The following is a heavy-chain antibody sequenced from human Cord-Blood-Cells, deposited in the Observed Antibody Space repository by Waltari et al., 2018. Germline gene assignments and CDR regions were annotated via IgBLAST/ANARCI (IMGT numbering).Heavy chain of an antibody. CDR1: GGTFSSYA. CDR3: ARWGLRIFGVVRGFDY. D-gene: IGHD3-3*01. J-gene: IGHJ4*02. CDR2: VIPIFGTA. V-gene: IGHV1-69*06. Sequence: QVQLVQSGAEVKKPGSSVKVSCKASGGTFSSYAISWVRQAPGQGLEWMGGVIPIFGTANDAQKFQGRVTITADKSTSTAYMELSSLRSEDTAVYYCARWGLRIFGVVRGFDYWGQGTLVTVSS.